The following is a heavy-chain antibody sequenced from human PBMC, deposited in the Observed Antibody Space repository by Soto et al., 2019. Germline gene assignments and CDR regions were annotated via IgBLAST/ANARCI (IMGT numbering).Heavy chain of an antibody. D-gene: IGHD1-26*01. V-gene: IGHV3-33*01. CDR1: GFTFSSYG. J-gene: IGHJ4*02. CDR2: IWYDGSNK. CDR3: ARDRQWEEYYFDY. Sequence: QVQLVESGGGVVQPGRSLRLSCAASGFTFSSYGMHWVRQAPGKGLEWVAVIWYDGSNKYYADSVKGRFTISRDNSKNTLYLQMNSLRAEDTAVYYCARDRQWEEYYFDYWGQGTLVTVSS.